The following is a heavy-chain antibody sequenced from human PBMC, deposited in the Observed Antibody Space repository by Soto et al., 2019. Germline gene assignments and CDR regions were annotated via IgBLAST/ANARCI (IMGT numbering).Heavy chain of an antibody. J-gene: IGHJ4*02. CDR3: AINAYYYDSSGYSRENDY. V-gene: IGHV3-53*01. CDR1: GFTVSSNY. D-gene: IGHD3-22*01. CDR2: IYSGGST. Sequence: GGSLRLSCAASGFTVSSNYMSWVRQAPGKGLEWVSVIYSGGSTYYADSVKGRFTISRDNSKNTLYLQMNSLRAEDTAVYYCAINAYYYDSSGYSRENDYWGQGTLVTVSS.